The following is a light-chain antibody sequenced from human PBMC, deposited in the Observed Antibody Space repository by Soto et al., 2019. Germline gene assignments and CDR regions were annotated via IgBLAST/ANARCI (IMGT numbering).Light chain of an antibody. Sequence: DIPMTQSPPTLSASVGDRVSMTCRASQNINKRLAWYQQKPGKAPKFLISDASNLESGVPSRFSGSGSGTEFTLTINGLQPDDIATYYCQQYISYWTFGQGTKVEIK. CDR2: DAS. J-gene: IGKJ1*01. CDR1: QNINKR. CDR3: QQYISYWT. V-gene: IGKV1-5*01.